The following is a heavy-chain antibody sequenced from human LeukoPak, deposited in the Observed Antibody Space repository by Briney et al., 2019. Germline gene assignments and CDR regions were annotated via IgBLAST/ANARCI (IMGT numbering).Heavy chain of an antibody. Sequence: ASVKVSCKASGGTFTSYAMNWVRQAPGQGLEWVGWINTNTGNPTYAQGFTGRFVFSLDTSVSTAYLQISSLKAEDTAVYYCARKSVAATPRDIVYQYYSMDVWGKGTTVTVSS. D-gene: IGHD2-15*01. CDR3: ARKSVAATPRDIVYQYYSMDV. V-gene: IGHV7-4-1*02. CDR2: INTNTGNP. J-gene: IGHJ6*03. CDR1: GGTFTSYA.